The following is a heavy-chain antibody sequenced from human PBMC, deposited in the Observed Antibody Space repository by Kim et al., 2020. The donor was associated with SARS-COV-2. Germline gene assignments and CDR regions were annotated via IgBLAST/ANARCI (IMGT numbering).Heavy chain of an antibody. CDR2: IYYSGST. D-gene: IGHD6-19*01. CDR1: GGSISSYY. V-gene: IGHV4-59*01. CDR3: ARENQWLVARGSYGMDV. J-gene: IGHJ6*02. Sequence: SETLSLTCTVSGGSISSYYWSWIRQPPGKGLEWIGYIYYSGSTNYNPSLKSRVIISVDTSKNQFSLKLSSVTAADTAVYYCARENQWLVARGSYGMDVWGQGTTVTVSS.